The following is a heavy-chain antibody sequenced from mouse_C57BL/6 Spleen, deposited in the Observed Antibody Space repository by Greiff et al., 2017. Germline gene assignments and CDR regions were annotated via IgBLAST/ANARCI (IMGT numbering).Heavy chain of an antibody. CDR1: GFTFSSYA. V-gene: IGHV5-4*01. CDR3: AREEEYFDV. CDR2: ISDGGSYA. Sequence: EVQGVESGGGLVKPGGSLKLSCAASGFTFSSYAMSWVRQTPEKRLEWVATISDGGSYAYYPENVKGRFTISRDNAKNNLYLQMSHLKSEDTAMYYCAREEEYFDVWGTGTTVTVSS. J-gene: IGHJ1*03.